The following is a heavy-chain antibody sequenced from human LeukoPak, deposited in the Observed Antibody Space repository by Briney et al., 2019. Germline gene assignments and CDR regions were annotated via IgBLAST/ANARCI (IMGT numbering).Heavy chain of an antibody. J-gene: IGHJ4*02. CDR3: ARVMRTALGFGGFDY. Sequence: SQTLSLTCAISGDSVSSNSAAWNWIRQSPSRGLEWLGRTYYRSKWYNDYAVSVKSRITINPDTSKNQFSLQLNSVTLEDTAVYYCARVMRTALGFGGFDYWGQGTLVTVSS. CDR2: TYYRSKWYN. D-gene: IGHD3-10*01. CDR1: GDSVSSNSAA. V-gene: IGHV6-1*01.